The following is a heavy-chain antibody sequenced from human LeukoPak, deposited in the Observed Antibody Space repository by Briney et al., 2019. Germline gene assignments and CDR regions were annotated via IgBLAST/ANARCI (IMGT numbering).Heavy chain of an antibody. V-gene: IGHV3-23*01. CDR1: GFTFSSYA. CDR2: ISGSGGST. D-gene: IGHD3-22*01. CDR3: EKDQTYYYDSSGSSPDAFDI. J-gene: IGHJ3*02. Sequence: GGSLRLSCAASGFTFSSYAMSWVRQAPGKGLEWVSSISGSGGSTYYADSVKGRFTISRDNSKNTLYLQMNSLRAEDTAVYYCEKDQTYYYDSSGSSPDAFDIWGQGTMVTVSS.